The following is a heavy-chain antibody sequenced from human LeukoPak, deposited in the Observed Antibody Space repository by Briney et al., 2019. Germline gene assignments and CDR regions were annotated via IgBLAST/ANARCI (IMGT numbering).Heavy chain of an antibody. J-gene: IGHJ4*02. CDR3: ARRAYSSGWYYFDY. Sequence: PSETLSLTCTVSGGSISTYYWSWIRQPPGKGLEWIGYIYYSGSTNSNPSLKSRVTISVDTSKNQFSLKLSSMTAADTAVYYCARRAYSSGWYYFDYWGQGTLVTVSS. D-gene: IGHD6-19*01. V-gene: IGHV4-59*08. CDR1: GGSISTYY. CDR2: IYYSGST.